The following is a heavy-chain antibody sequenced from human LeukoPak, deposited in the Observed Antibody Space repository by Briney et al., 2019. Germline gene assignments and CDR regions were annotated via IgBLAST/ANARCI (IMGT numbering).Heavy chain of an antibody. CDR2: ISWNSGNI. CDR1: GFTFDDYA. J-gene: IGHJ4*02. D-gene: IGHD3-22*01. Sequence: GGSLRLSCAASGFTFDDYAMHWVRQAPGKGLEWVSGISWNSGNIGYANSVKGRFTISRDNAKNSLYLQMNSLRAEDMALYYCAKSPALDYYDSSGCFDYWGQGTLVTVSS. V-gene: IGHV3-9*03. CDR3: AKSPALDYYDSSGCFDY.